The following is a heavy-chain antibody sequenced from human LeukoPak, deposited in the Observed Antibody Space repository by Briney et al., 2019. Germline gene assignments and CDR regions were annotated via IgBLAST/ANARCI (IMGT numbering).Heavy chain of an antibody. J-gene: IGHJ4*02. CDR2: IDPSDSET. D-gene: IGHD5-18*01. V-gene: IGHV5-51*01. CDR1: GYSFNSYW. Sequence: GESLKISFKASGYSFNSYWIGWVRPMPGKGLEWMGIIDPSDSETRYTPSFQGQVTISVDKSLTTADLQWNSLKASDTAMYYCARQTAMGRSGDYWGQGTLVTVSS. CDR3: ARQTAMGRSGDY.